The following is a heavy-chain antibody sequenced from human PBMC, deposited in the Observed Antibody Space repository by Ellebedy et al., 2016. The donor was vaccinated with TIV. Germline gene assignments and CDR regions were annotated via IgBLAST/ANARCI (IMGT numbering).Heavy chain of an antibody. J-gene: IGHJ4*02. CDR1: GFTFSRYR. CDR3: ARDGPSRFLDWLLSPYLDH. Sequence: GESLKISCEGSGFTFSRYRMSWVRQSPGRGLEWVADIKEDGSEKSYVDSVRGRFTISRDNGKDSLYLQMNGLRVEDTAVYYCARDGPSRFLDWLLSPYLDHWGQGTLDTVSS. V-gene: IGHV3-7*03. CDR2: IKEDGSEK. D-gene: IGHD3-3*01.